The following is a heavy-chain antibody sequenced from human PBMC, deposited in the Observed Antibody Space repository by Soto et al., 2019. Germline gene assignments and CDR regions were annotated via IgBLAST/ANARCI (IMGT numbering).Heavy chain of an antibody. V-gene: IGHV3-15*01. Sequence: EVQLLESGGGLVKPGGSLRLSCAASGFTFSNAWMSWVRQAPGKGLEWVGRIKSKTDGGTTDYAAPVKGRFTISRDDSKNTLYLQMNSLKTEDTAVYYCTTGHFITGTTHFDYWGQGTLVTVSS. CDR3: TTGHFITGTTHFDY. J-gene: IGHJ4*02. D-gene: IGHD1-7*01. CDR1: GFTFSNAW. CDR2: IKSKTDGGTT.